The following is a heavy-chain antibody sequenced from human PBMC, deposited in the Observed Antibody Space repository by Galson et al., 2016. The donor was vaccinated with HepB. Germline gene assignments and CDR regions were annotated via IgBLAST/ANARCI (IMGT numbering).Heavy chain of an antibody. Sequence: SVKVSCKASGYTFINYDINWVRQAPGQGLEWMGWMNPNSGNTGYAQNFQGRFVMPRDTYTGTAYLEVSGLKSEDTAVYFCGRPIMTSGLYNYGMDVWGQGTTVIVSS. CDR2: MNPNSGNT. J-gene: IGHJ6*02. CDR3: GRPIMTSGLYNYGMDV. D-gene: IGHD6-19*01. CDR1: GYTFINYD. V-gene: IGHV1-8*01.